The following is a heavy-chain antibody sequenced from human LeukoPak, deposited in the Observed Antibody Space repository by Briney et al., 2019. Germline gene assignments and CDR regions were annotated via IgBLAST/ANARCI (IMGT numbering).Heavy chain of an antibody. J-gene: IGHJ6*02. V-gene: IGHV3-66*01. D-gene: IGHD3-10*01. Sequence: GGSLRLSCAASGFSVSRNYLSWARQAPGKGLEWVSVIYSGATTDYAGSVKGRFTISTDSSKNTLYLQMNSLRDEDTSVYYCARGGRTDSGSYPYGMDVWGQGATVTVSS. CDR3: ARGGRTDSGSYPYGMDV. CDR1: GFSVSRNY. CDR2: IYSGATT.